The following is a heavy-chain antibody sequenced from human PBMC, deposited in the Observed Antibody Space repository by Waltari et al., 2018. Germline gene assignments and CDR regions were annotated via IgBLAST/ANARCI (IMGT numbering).Heavy chain of an antibody. CDR3: ATGPYYDILTGYFRDY. Sequence: QVQLVQSGAEVKKPGASVKVSCKVSGYTLTELSMPWVRQAPGKGLEWMGGFDPEDGETIYAQKFQGRVTMTEDTSTDTAYMELSSLRSEDTAMYYCATGPYYDILTGYFRDYWGQGTLVTVSS. CDR2: FDPEDGET. V-gene: IGHV1-24*01. CDR1: GYTLTELS. D-gene: IGHD3-9*01. J-gene: IGHJ4*02.